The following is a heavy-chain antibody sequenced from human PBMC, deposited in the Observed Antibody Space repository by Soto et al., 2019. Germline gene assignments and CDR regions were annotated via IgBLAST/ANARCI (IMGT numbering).Heavy chain of an antibody. CDR3: ARDTGGLYYFDY. Sequence: ASVKVSCKASGHTFTGYYMHWVRQAPGQGLEWMGWINPNSGGTNYAQKFQGRVTMTRDTSISTAYMELSRLRSDDTAVYYCARDTGGLYYFDYWGQGTLVTVSS. CDR1: GHTFTGYY. V-gene: IGHV1-2*02. J-gene: IGHJ4*02. D-gene: IGHD3-10*01. CDR2: INPNSGGT.